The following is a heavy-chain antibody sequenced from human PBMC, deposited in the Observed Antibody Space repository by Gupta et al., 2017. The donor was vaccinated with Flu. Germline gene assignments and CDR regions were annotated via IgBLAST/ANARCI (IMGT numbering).Heavy chain of an antibody. CDR3: AKSTSTWNTYSYYHGMDV. CDR1: GFKFRDFA. V-gene: IGHV3-30*18. J-gene: IGHJ6*02. D-gene: IGHD1-1*01. Sequence: QVQLVESGGGVVKPGGSLRLSCVAAGFKFRDFAMHWVRQAPGKGLEGVADVSYSGDNKYYVDAVRGRFNIARDNSNNMVDLQMNNLRAEDSAIYCCAKSTSTWNTYSYYHGMDVWGHGTTDSVSS. CDR2: VSYSGDNK.